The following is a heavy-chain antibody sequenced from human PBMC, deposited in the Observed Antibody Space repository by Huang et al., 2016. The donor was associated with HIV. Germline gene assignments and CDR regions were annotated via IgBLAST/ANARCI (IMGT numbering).Heavy chain of an antibody. J-gene: IGHJ4*02. Sequence: QVQLVQSGAEVKNHGASLRVSCKASGYTFTDSNIHWVRQAPGQGLEWMGWINPKGGGTSYSQRLQGRITTTRDTTISTVHMDLRRIQSDDTAVYFCARDWSFGSSTSPADWGQGTLVTVSS. CDR1: GYTFTDSN. V-gene: IGHV1-2*02. CDR2: INPKGGGT. CDR3: ARDWSFGSSTSPAD. D-gene: IGHD6-6*01.